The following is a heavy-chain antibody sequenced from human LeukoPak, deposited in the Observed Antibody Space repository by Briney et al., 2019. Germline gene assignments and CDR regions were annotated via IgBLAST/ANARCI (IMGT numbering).Heavy chain of an antibody. V-gene: IGHV4-59*01. CDR3: ARDSALNYYDSSGYIAFDI. J-gene: IGHJ3*02. CDR2: IYYSGST. Sequence: KPSETLSLTCTVSGGSISSYYWSWIRQPPGKGLEWIGYIYYSGSTNYNPSLKSRVTISVDTSKNQFSLKLSSVTAADTAVYYCARDSALNYYDSSGYIAFDIWGQGTMVTASS. CDR1: GGSISSYY. D-gene: IGHD3-22*01.